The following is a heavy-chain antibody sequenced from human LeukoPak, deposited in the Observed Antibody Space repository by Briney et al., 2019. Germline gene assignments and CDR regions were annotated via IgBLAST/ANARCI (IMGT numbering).Heavy chain of an antibody. CDR3: ARQRYCYDSSGYHNWFDP. CDR1: GGSISSYY. V-gene: IGHV4-59*08. Sequence: SETLSLTCTVSGGSISSYYWSWIRQPPGKGLEWIGYIYYSGSTNYNPSLKSRVTISVDTSKNQFSLKLSSVTAADTAVYYCARQRYCYDSSGYHNWFDPWGQGTLVTVSS. CDR2: IYYSGST. J-gene: IGHJ5*02. D-gene: IGHD3-22*01.